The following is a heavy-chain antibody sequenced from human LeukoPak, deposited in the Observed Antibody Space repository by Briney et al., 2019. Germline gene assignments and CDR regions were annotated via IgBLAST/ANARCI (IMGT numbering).Heavy chain of an antibody. J-gene: IGHJ4*02. D-gene: IGHD2-2*01. CDR1: GGYISSYY. V-gene: IGHV4-59*01. Sequence: PSETLSLTCTVSGGYISSYYWSWIRQPPGKGVEWIGYIFNSGSTNYNPSLKSRVTISVDTSKNQFSLKLSSVTAADTAVYFCALGDCSSTSCYVFDYWGQGTLVTVSS. CDR2: IFNSGST. CDR3: ALGDCSSTSCYVFDY.